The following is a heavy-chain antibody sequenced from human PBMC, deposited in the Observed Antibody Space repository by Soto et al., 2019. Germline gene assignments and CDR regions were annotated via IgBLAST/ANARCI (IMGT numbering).Heavy chain of an antibody. D-gene: IGHD4-4*01. CDR3: ARGRHRNPDY. V-gene: IGHV1-18*04. J-gene: IGHJ4*02. Sequence: QVQLVQSGGEVKKPGASVRVSCKTSGYTFINFGITWVRQAPGQGLEWVGKIRGYNGDTNYAPKLQGRVTMTTDTPTSTAYLELRTLRPDDTAVYYCARGRHRNPDYWGQGTLVTVSS. CDR2: IRGYNGDT. CDR1: GYTFINFG.